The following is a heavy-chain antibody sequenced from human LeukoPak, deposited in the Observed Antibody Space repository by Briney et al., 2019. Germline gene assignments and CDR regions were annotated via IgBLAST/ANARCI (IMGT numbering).Heavy chain of an antibody. CDR3: ARDGSTLGEDY. V-gene: IGHV3-21*01. D-gene: IGHD3-16*01. Sequence: PSETLSLTCAVSGGSISSGGYSWSWIRQPPGKGLEWVSSISSSSSYIYYADSVKGRFTISRDNAKNSLYLQMNSLRAEDTAVYYCARDGSTLGEDYWGQGTLVTVSS. J-gene: IGHJ4*02. CDR2: ISSSSSYI. CDR1: GGSISSGGYS.